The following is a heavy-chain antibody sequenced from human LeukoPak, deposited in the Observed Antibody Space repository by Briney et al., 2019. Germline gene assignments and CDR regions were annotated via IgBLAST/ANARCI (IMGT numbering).Heavy chain of an antibody. CDR1: GDSISSYY. Sequence: PSETLSLTCTVSGDSISSYYWTWIRQPPGKGLEWIGYMYYSGSTNYNPSLKSRVTISVDTFKNQCSLKLSSVTAADTAVYYCARHVYSYGYYFDHWGQGTLVTVSS. D-gene: IGHD5-18*01. CDR2: MYYSGST. CDR3: ARHVYSYGYYFDH. J-gene: IGHJ4*02. V-gene: IGHV4-59*08.